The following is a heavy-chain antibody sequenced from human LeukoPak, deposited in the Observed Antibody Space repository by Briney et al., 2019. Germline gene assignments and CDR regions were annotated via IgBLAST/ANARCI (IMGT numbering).Heavy chain of an antibody. D-gene: IGHD6-6*01. CDR1: GGSFSGYY. CDR2: INHSGST. CDR3: ASGAARTLNYYYYYMDV. J-gene: IGHJ6*03. Sequence: SETLSLTCAVYGGSFSGYYWSWIRQPPGKGLEWIGEINHSGSTNYNPSLKSRVTISVDTSKNQFSLKLSSVTAADTAVYYCASGAARTLNYYYYYMDVWGKGTTVTVSS. V-gene: IGHV4-34*01.